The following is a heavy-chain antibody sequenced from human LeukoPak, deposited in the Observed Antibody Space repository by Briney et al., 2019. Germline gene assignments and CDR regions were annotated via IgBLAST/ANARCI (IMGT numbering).Heavy chain of an antibody. V-gene: IGHV3-20*04. D-gene: IGHD2-15*01. J-gene: IGHJ6*03. CDR1: GFTFDDYG. CDR3: ARAVGFYYYMDV. CDR2: INWNGGST. Sequence: PGGSLRLSCAASGFTFDDYGMSWARQAPGKGLEWVSGINWNGGSTGYADSVKGRFTISRDNAKNSLYLQMNSLRAEDTALYYCARAVGFYYYMDVWGKGTTVTVSS.